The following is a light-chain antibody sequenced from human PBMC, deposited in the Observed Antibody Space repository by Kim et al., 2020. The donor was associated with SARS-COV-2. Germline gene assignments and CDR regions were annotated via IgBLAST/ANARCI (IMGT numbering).Light chain of an antibody. CDR2: GAS. CDR1: QIVSIS. V-gene: IGKV1-5*01. J-gene: IGKJ2*01. CDR3: QQYINYYT. Sequence: LPQSVGDRVTLTCRASQIVSISLGWYQQKPGKAPKLLIYGASRLESGVPSRFSGSGSGTEFTLTINSLQPDDFATYYCQQYINYYTFGQGTKLEI.